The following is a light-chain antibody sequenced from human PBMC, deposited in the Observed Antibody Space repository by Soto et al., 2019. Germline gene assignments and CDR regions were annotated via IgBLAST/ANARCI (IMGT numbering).Light chain of an antibody. CDR1: ETIATY. CDR3: KQSYSTPLT. CDR2: AAS. J-gene: IGKJ4*01. V-gene: IGKV1-39*01. Sequence: DIHMTQSPSSLSASVVDRVTISCRASETIATYLNWYQQKPGKAPKLLIYAASSLHSGVPSRFSGSGSGTDFTLTISSLQPEDFATYYCKQSYSTPLTFGGGTKVEIK.